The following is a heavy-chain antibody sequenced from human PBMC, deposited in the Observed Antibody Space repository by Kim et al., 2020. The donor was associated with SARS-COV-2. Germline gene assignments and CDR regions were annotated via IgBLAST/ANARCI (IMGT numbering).Heavy chain of an antibody. V-gene: IGHV1-2*06. Sequence: ASVKVSCKASGYTFTGYYLHWVRQAPGQGLEWMGRVNPNSGGTNYGQKFQGRVTMTGDTSSSTGYMELSSLRFDDTAVYYCAREGGGGSYPWLDPWGQGTLVTVSS. J-gene: IGHJ5*02. CDR3: AREGGGGSYPWLDP. CDR1: GYTFTGYY. CDR2: VNPNSGGT. D-gene: IGHD1-26*01.